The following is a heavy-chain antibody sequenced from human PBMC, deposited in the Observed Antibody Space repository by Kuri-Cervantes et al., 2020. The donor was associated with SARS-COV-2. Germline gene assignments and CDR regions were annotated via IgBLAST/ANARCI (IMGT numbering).Heavy chain of an antibody. CDR1: GGSFSGHY. D-gene: IGHD6-19*01. J-gene: IGHJ6*02. CDR2: INHSGST. Sequence: GSLRLSCAVYGGSFSGHYWSWIRQPPGKGLEWIEEINHSGSTNYNPSLKSRVTISVDTSKNQFSLKLSSVTAADTAVYYCARGVGAAVAGTLITIYYYYGMDVWGQGTTVTVSS. V-gene: IGHV4-34*01. CDR3: ARGVGAAVAGTLITIYYYYGMDV.